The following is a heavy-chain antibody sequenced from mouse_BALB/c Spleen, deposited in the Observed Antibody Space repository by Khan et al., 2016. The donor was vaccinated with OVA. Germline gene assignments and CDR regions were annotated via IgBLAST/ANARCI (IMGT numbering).Heavy chain of an antibody. CDR2: ISSGGDYT. V-gene: IGHV5-6*01. D-gene: IGHD4-1*01. Sequence: EVELVGSGGDLVKPGGSLKLSCAASGFTFSSYSMSWVRQTPDKRLEWVATISSGGDYTYYPDSVKGRFTISRDNAKNTLYLQMSSLKSEDTAMCYCASHLTGSFAYWGQGTLVTVSA. CDR3: ASHLTGSFAY. CDR1: GFTFSSYS. J-gene: IGHJ3*01.